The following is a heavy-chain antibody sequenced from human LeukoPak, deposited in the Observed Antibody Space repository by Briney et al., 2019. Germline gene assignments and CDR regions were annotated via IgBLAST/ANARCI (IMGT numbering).Heavy chain of an antibody. D-gene: IGHD3-22*01. CDR2: ISGSGGST. Sequence: GGSLRLSCAASGFTFSSYAMGWVRQAPGKGLEWVSAISGSGGSTYYADSVKGRFTISRDNSKNTLYLQMNSLRAEDTAVYYCANREYYYDSSGYYYTVGVIDYWGQGTLVTVSS. J-gene: IGHJ4*02. CDR3: ANREYYYDSSGYYYTVGVIDY. V-gene: IGHV3-23*01. CDR1: GFTFSSYA.